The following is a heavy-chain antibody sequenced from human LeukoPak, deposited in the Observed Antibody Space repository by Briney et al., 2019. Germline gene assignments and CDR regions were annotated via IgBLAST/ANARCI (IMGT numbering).Heavy chain of an antibody. CDR1: GDSITNYF. V-gene: IGHV4-59*01. CDR2: IYYTGNT. D-gene: IGHD2-15*01. CDR3: ARGRVAYSAYYFDY. J-gene: IGHJ4*02. Sequence: PSETLSHTCTVSGDSITNYFWSWIRQPPGKGLEWIGYIYYTGNTNYKPSLKSRVTMSVDTSTNQFSLRLRSVTAADTAVYYCARGRVAYSAYYFDYWGRGTLVTVAS.